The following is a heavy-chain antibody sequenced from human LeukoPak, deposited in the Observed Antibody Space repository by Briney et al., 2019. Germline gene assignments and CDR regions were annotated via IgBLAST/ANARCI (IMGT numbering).Heavy chain of an antibody. CDR2: IKEDGSEK. CDR1: GFTFSSYW. CDR3: ARDRDPRGCGGYEGY. J-gene: IGHJ4*02. D-gene: IGHD5-12*01. Sequence: GGSLRLSCAASGFTFSSYWMTWVRQAPGKGLEWVANIKEDGSEKYYVDSVQGRFTISRDNAKNSLYLQMSSLSAEDTAVYYCARDRDPRGCGGYEGYWGQGTLVTVSS. V-gene: IGHV3-7*01.